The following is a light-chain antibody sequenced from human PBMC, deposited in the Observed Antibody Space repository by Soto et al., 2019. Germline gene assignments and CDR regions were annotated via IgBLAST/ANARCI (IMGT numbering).Light chain of an antibody. V-gene: IGLV7-43*01. J-gene: IGLJ3*02. CDR3: LLFYGDAWV. CDR1: TGAVTSGYY. CDR2: STS. Sequence: VVTQEPSLTVSPGGTVTLTCASSTGAVTSGYYPNWFQQKAGQAPRVLIYSTSNKHSWTPARFSGSLLGGKAALTLSGVQPEDEAEYYCLLFYGDAWVFGGGTQLTVL.